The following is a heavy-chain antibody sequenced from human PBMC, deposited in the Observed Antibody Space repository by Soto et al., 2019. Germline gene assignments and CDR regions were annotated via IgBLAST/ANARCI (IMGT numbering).Heavy chain of an antibody. J-gene: IGHJ1*01. CDR2: IGGRGDNT. CDR1: GLTFSNYA. V-gene: IGHV3-23*01. D-gene: IGHD3-22*01. CDR3: ANYYDNSGYPYGSFQH. Sequence: EVQLLESGGGLVQPGGFLRLSCAASGLTFSNYAMSWVRQAPGKGLEWVSSIGGRGDNTYYADSVEGRFTISRDISKNAVYLQMNSLRVDDTAVYYCANYYDNSGYPYGSFQHWGQGTLVTVSS.